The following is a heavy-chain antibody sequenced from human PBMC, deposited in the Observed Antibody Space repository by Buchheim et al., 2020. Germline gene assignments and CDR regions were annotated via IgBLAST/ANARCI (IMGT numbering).Heavy chain of an antibody. CDR1: GFTFRSNA. J-gene: IGHJ4*02. CDR3: AKDDSNSWSVDY. CDR2: ISGSGGST. V-gene: IGHV3-23*01. Sequence: EVQLWESGGGLVQPGGSLRLSCVASGFTFRSNAMSWVRQAPGKGLEWVSAISGSGGSTYYADSVKGRFTISRDNSRNTLYLQMSSLRAEDTAVYYCAKDDSNSWSVDYWGQGTL. D-gene: IGHD6-13*01.